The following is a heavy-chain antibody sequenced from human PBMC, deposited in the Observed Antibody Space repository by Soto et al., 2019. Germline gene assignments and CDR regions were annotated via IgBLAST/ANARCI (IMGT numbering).Heavy chain of an antibody. CDR1: GFTFSSYG. D-gene: IGHD2-15*01. Sequence: QVQLVESGGGVVQPGRSLRLSCAASGFTFSSYGMHWVRQAPGKGLEWVAVISYDGSNKYYADSVKGRFTISRDNSKNTLYLQMNSLRAEDTAVYYCAKQSTHSGGSCCPFFYYYYGMDVWGQGTTVTVSS. CDR3: AKQSTHSGGSCCPFFYYYYGMDV. V-gene: IGHV3-30*18. J-gene: IGHJ6*02. CDR2: ISYDGSNK.